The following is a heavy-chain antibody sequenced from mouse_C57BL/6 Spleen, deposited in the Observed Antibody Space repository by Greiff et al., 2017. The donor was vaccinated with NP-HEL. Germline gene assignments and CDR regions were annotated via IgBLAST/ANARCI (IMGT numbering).Heavy chain of an antibody. V-gene: IGHV1-82*01. CDR1: GYAFSSSW. D-gene: IGHD2-1*01. Sequence: QVQLQQPGPELVKPGASVKISCKASGYAFSSSWMNWVKQRPGKGLEWIGRIYPGDGDTNYNGKFKGKATLTADKSSSTAYMQLSSLTSEDSAVYFCARGAYGNYGFAYWGQGTLVTVSA. CDR2: IYPGDGDT. J-gene: IGHJ3*01. CDR3: ARGAYGNYGFAY.